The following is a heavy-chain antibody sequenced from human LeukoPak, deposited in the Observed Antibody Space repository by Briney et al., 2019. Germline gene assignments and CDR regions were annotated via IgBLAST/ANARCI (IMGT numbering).Heavy chain of an antibody. Sequence: SETLSLTCAVYGGSFSGYCWSWIRQPPGKGLEWIGEINHSGSTNYNPSLKSRVTLSVDTSKNQFSLKLSSVTAADTAVYYCARAIRITIFGVVINPRGWFDPWGQGTLVTVSS. J-gene: IGHJ5*02. CDR2: INHSGST. CDR3: ARAIRITIFGVVINPRGWFDP. CDR1: GGSFSGYC. D-gene: IGHD3-3*01. V-gene: IGHV4-34*01.